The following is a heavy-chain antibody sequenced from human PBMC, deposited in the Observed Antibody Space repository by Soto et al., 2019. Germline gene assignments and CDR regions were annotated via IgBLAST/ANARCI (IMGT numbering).Heavy chain of an antibody. CDR1: GFTFSSYS. CDR2: ISSSSSYI. CDR3: ARDLMGYAMDV. V-gene: IGHV3-21*01. J-gene: IGHJ6*02. D-gene: IGHD2-8*01. Sequence: GGSLRLSCAASGFTFSSYSMNWVRQAPGKGLEWVSSISSSSSYIYYADSVKGRFTISRDNAKNSLFLQMNSLRAEDTAVYYCARDLMGYAMDVWGQGTTVTVSS.